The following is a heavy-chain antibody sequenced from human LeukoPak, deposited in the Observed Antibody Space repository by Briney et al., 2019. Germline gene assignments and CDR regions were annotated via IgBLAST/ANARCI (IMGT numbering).Heavy chain of an antibody. V-gene: IGHV3-48*01. CDR1: GFTFSSYS. CDR3: AKGDYYDLDY. J-gene: IGHJ4*02. D-gene: IGHD3-22*01. Sequence: GGSLRLSCAASGFTFSSYSMNWVRQAPGKGLEWVSYISSSSSTIYYADSVKGRFTISRDNSRNTLYLQMNSLRAEDTAVYYCAKGDYYDLDYWGQGTLVTVSS. CDR2: ISSSSSTI.